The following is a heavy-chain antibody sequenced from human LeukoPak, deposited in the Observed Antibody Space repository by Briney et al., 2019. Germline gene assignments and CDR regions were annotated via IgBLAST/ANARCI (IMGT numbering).Heavy chain of an antibody. CDR3: ARESDSSSAPPNFDY. V-gene: IGHV3-7*01. J-gene: IGHJ4*02. D-gene: IGHD6-6*01. CDR2: IKQDGSEK. Sequence: PGGSLRLSCAASGFSFSTNWMNWVRQAPGKGLEWVANIKQDGSEKYYVDSVKGRFTISRDNAKNSLYLQMNRLRAEDTAVYYCARESDSSSAPPNFDYWGQGTLVTVSS. CDR1: GFSFSTNW.